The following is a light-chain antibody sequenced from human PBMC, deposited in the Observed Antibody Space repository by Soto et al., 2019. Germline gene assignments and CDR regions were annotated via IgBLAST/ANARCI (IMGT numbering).Light chain of an antibody. V-gene: IGKV1D-12*01. Sequence: DIQMTQSPSSVSASVGDRVTITCLASQGVSTWLAWYQQKPGKAPNLLIYTASSLQSGVPSRFSGRGSVIESTLTISSLHPEYFATYYCQHTNSFTLTLGGGTKVEI. CDR2: TAS. CDR3: QHTNSFTLT. J-gene: IGKJ4*01. CDR1: QGVSTW.